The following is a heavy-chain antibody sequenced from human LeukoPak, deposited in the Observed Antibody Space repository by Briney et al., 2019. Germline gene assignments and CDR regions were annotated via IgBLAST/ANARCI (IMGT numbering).Heavy chain of an antibody. CDR3: ARRRLYYDFDY. J-gene: IGHJ4*02. Sequence: SETLSLTCTVSGYSITSGYYWGWIRQPPGKGLKWIGNIYHSGSTYYNPSLKSRVTISVDTSKNQFSLKLSSVTAADTAVYYCARRRLYYDFDYWGQGTLVTVSS. D-gene: IGHD2-2*02. CDR1: GYSITSGYY. V-gene: IGHV4-38-2*02. CDR2: IYHSGST.